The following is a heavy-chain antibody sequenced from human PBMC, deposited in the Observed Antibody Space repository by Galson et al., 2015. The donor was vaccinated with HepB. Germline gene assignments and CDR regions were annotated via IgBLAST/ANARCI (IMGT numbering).Heavy chain of an antibody. V-gene: IGHV3-53*01. J-gene: IGHJ6*02. Sequence: SLRLSCAASGFSVSSNYISWVRQAPGKGLEGVSVSYSGGSTYYADSVKGRFTISRDNSKNTLYLQMNSLRAEDTAVYYCAGYDILRVYYGMDVWVQGTTVTVSS. CDR1: GFSVSSNY. CDR3: AGYDILRVYYGMDV. CDR2: SYSGGST. D-gene: IGHD3-9*01.